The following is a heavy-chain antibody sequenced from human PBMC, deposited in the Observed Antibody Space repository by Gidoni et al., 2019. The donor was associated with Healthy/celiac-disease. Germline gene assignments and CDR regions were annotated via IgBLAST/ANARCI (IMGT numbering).Heavy chain of an antibody. Sequence: EVQLVESGGGLVQPGGSLRLSCAASGFTFSSYSMNWVRQAPGNGLEWVSYISSSSSTIYYADSVKGRFTISRDNAKNSLYLQMNSLRDEDTAVYYCARDYGRLTHVVGGTGDAFDIWGQGTMVTVSS. J-gene: IGHJ3*02. D-gene: IGHD1-26*01. CDR3: ARDYGRLTHVVGGTGDAFDI. CDR1: GFTFSSYS. V-gene: IGHV3-48*02. CDR2: ISSSSSTI.